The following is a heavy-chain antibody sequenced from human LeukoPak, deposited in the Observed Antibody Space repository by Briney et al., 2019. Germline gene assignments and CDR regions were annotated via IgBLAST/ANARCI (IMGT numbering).Heavy chain of an antibody. CDR1: GFTFSSYD. D-gene: IGHD2-8*01. CDR2: IGTAGDT. CDR3: ARAAYETPLHYWYFDL. V-gene: IGHV3-13*01. J-gene: IGHJ2*01. Sequence: GGSLRLSCAASGFTFSSYDMHWVRQATGKGLEWVSAIGTAGDTYYPGSVKGRFTISRENAKNSLYLQMNSLRAGDTAVYYCARAAYETPLHYWYFDLWGRGTLVTVSS.